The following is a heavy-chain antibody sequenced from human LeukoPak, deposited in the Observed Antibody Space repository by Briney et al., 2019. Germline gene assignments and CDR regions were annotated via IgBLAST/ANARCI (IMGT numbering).Heavy chain of an antibody. V-gene: IGHV3-23*01. CDR1: GFTFSTYA. CDR3: AKDPSYETHYYDSSGYYWNY. Sequence: GGSLRLSCAASGFTFSTYAMYWVRQAPGKGLEWVSHISGSGGTPYYADSVKGRFTISRDNSKNTLYLQMNSLRAEDTAVYYCAKDPSYETHYYDSSGYYWNYWGQGTLVTVSS. D-gene: IGHD3-22*01. CDR2: ISGSGGTP. J-gene: IGHJ4*02.